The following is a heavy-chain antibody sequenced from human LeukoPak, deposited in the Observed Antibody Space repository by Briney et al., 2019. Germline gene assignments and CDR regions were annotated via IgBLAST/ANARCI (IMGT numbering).Heavy chain of an antibody. D-gene: IGHD6-13*01. Sequence: SGPTLVKLTQTLTLTCTFSGFSLSTSGVGVGWIRQPPGKALEWLALIYWDDDKRYSPYQKSRLTITKDTSKNQVVLKMPNMDPVDTATYYCAHRSRSSSWYNSVFDYWGQGTLVTVSS. CDR1: GFSLSTSGVG. V-gene: IGHV2-5*02. CDR2: IYWDDDK. CDR3: AHRSRSSSWYNSVFDY. J-gene: IGHJ4*02.